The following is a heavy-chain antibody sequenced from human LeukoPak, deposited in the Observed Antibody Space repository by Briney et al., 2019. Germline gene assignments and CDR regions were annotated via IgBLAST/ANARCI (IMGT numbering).Heavy chain of an antibody. CDR1: GYSFTSYW. CDR3: ARQPQYTSGPFDT. J-gene: IGHJ5*02. CDR2: IYPGDSDT. Sequence: GESLKISCKGSGYSFTSYWIGWVRQMPGKGLEWMGIIYPGDSDTRYSPSFQGQVTMSADKSISTAYLQWSSLKAPDTAMYYCARQPQYTSGPFDTWGQGTLVTVSS. V-gene: IGHV5-51*01. D-gene: IGHD6-19*01.